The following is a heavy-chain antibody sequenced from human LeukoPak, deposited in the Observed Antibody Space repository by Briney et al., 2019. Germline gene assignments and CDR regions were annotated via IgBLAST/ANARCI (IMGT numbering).Heavy chain of an antibody. V-gene: IGHV4-34*01. Sequence: SETLSLTCAVYGGSFSGYYWSWIRQPPGKGLEWVGEINHSGSTNYNPSLKSRVTISVDTSKNQFSLKLSSVTAADTAVYYCARGIRFGRWFDPWGQGTLVTVSS. J-gene: IGHJ5*02. CDR2: INHSGST. D-gene: IGHD3-16*01. CDR1: GGSFSGYY. CDR3: ARGIRFGRWFDP.